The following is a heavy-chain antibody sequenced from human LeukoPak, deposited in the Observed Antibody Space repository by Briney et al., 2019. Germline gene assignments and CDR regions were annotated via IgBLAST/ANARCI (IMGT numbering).Heavy chain of an antibody. Sequence: PGGSLRLSCAASGFTFGIYEMNWVRQPPGKGLEWVSYISGGGETMYYADSVKGRFTTSRDNAKTSLYLQMNSLRAEDTAVYYCATTAATRKAIYWGQGTLVTVSS. CDR1: GFTFGIYE. CDR2: ISGGGETM. J-gene: IGHJ4*02. V-gene: IGHV3-48*03. CDR3: ATTAATRKAIY. D-gene: IGHD6-25*01.